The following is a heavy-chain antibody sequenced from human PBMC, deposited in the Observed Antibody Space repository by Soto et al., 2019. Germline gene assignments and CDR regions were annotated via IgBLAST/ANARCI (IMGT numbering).Heavy chain of an antibody. J-gene: IGHJ4*02. D-gene: IGHD5-12*01. V-gene: IGHV4-30-2*03. CDR2: IYHSGST. CDR3: ARHYPQAGGYRRDGYNGGDFDY. Sequence: TLSLTCAVSGGSISSGGYSWSWIRQPPGKGLEWIGYIYHSGSTYYNPSLKSRVTISVDTSKNQFSLKLSSVTAADTAVYYCARHYPQAGGYRRDGYNGGDFDYWGQGTLVTVSS. CDR1: GGSISSGGYS.